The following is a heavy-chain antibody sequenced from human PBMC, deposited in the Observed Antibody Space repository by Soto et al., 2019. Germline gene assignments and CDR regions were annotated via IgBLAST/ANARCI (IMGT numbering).Heavy chain of an antibody. CDR2: IYDSGST. CDR1: GDSISTYY. CDR3: ARGAYCSSTSCYIRGAHSKLRFAP. J-gene: IGHJ5*02. V-gene: IGHV4-59*01. D-gene: IGHD2-2*02. Sequence: QVQLQELGPGLVKPSETLSLTCTVSGDSISTYYWNWIRQPPGKGLEWIGYIYDSGSTNYNPSLKSRVSMSVDTSKNQFSLKLSSVTAADTAVYYCARGAYCSSTSCYIRGAHSKLRFAPWGQGTLVTVSS.